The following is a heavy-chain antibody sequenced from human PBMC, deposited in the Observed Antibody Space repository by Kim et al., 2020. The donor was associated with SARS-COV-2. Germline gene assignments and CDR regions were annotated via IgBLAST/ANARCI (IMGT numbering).Heavy chain of an antibody. J-gene: IGHJ6*02. D-gene: IGHD3-3*01. CDR3: ARDRAFWSGKYYYYGMDV. V-gene: IGHV1-69*13. Sequence: SVKVSCKASGGTFSSYAISWVRQAPGQGLEWMGGIIPIFGTANYAQKFQGRVTITADESTSTAYMELSSLRSEDTAVYYCARDRAFWSGKYYYYGMDVWGQGTTVTVSS. CDR2: IIPIFGTA. CDR1: GGTFSSYA.